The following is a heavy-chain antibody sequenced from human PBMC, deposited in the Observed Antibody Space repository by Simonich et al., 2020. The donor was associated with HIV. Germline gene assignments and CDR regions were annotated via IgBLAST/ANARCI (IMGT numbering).Heavy chain of an antibody. CDR2: INHSGST. V-gene: IGHV4-34*01. CDR3: ARGELGDFDY. J-gene: IGHJ4*02. D-gene: IGHD3-16*01. CDR1: GGSFRGSY. Sequence: QVQLQQWGARLLKPSETLSLTCAVYGGSFRGSYWTWIRQPPGKGLEWIGEINHSGSTNYKPSLKSRVSRSVDTSKNQFSLRLSSVTAADTAVYYCARGELGDFDYWGQGTLVTVSS.